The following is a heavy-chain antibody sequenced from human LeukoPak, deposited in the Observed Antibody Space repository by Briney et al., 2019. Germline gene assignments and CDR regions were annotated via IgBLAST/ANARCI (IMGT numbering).Heavy chain of an antibody. D-gene: IGHD3-10*01. CDR3: ASAGSYWVDY. CDR1: GGSIGSSTYY. CDR2: TYYRGST. V-gene: IGHV4-39*01. Sequence: SETLSLTCTVSGGSIGSSTYYWGWIRQPPGKGLEWIGSTYYRGSTYYNPSLESRVTISVDTSKNQFSLKLSSVTAADMAVYYCASAGSYWVDYWGQGTLVTVSS. J-gene: IGHJ4*02.